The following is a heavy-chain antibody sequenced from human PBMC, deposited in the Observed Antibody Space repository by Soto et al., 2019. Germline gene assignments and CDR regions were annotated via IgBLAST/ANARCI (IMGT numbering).Heavy chain of an antibody. CDR2: ISWNSGSI. J-gene: IGHJ3*02. D-gene: IGHD6-19*01. CDR1: GFTFDDYA. CDR3: AKDIFRQWLAHTDAFYI. V-gene: IGHV3-9*01. Sequence: GGSLRLSCAASGFTFDDYAMHWVRQAPGKGLEWVSGISWNSGSIGYADSVKGRFTISRDNAKNSLYLQMNSLRAEDTALYYCAKDIFRQWLAHTDAFYILGQETMVTVSS.